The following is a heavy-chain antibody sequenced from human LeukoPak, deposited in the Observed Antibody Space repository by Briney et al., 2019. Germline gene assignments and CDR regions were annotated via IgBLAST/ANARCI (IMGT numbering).Heavy chain of an antibody. V-gene: IGHV3-74*01. J-gene: IGHJ4*02. CDR2: IDSDGSST. CDR1: GFTFSSHE. Sequence: GGSLRLSCAASGFTFSSHEMNWVRQVPGKGLVWVSRIDSDGSSTSYADFVKGRFTISRDNARNTFYLQMNSLRVEDTAVYYCARDNIRSLDYWGQGTLVTVSS. D-gene: IGHD1-14*01. CDR3: ARDNIRSLDY.